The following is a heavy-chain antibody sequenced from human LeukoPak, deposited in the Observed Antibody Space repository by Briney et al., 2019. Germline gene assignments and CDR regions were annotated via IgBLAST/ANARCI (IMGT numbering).Heavy chain of an antibody. D-gene: IGHD3-3*01. CDR2: INHSGST. V-gene: IGHV4-34*01. J-gene: IGHJ6*02. Sequence: PSETLSLTCAVYGGSFSGYYWSWIRQPPGKGLEWIGEINHSGSTNYNPSLKSRVTISVDTSKNQFSLKLGSVTAADTAVYYCARGGYYDFWSGYGMDVWGQGTTVTVSS. CDR3: ARGGYYDFWSGYGMDV. CDR1: GGSFSGYY.